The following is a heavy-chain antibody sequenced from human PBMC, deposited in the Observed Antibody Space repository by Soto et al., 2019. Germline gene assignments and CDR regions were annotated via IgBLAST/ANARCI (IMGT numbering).Heavy chain of an antibody. CDR2: ISGRGGST. V-gene: IGHV3-23*01. CDR3: AKADSSS. D-gene: IGHD6-13*01. CDR1: GLTLRGNA. Sequence: EVQLLESGGGLVQPGGSLSLSCAPPGLTLRGNAMTWVRQAPGKGLEWVSAISGRGGSTYYADPVKGRFTISRDNSKNTLYLQMNSLRAEDTAVYYCAKADSSSWGQGTLVTVSS. J-gene: IGHJ4*02.